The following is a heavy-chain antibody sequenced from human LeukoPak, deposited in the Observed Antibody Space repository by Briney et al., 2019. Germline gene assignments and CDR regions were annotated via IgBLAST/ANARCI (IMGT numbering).Heavy chain of an antibody. CDR1: GGTFSSYA. V-gene: IGHV1-18*01. J-gene: IGHJ4*02. CDR2: ISAYNGNT. D-gene: IGHD3-10*01. Sequence: ASVKVSCKASGGTFSSYAISWVRQAPGQGLERMGWISAYNGNTNYAQKLQGRVTMTTDTSTSTAYMELRSLRSDDTAVYYCASTLLWFGEPIKGYYFDYWGQGTLVTVSS. CDR3: ASTLLWFGEPIKGYYFDY.